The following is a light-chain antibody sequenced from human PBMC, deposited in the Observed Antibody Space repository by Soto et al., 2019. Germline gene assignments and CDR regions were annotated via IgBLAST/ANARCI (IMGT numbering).Light chain of an antibody. CDR1: QGIRSD. J-gene: IGKJ1*01. Sequence: AIQVTQSPSSLSASVGDRVTITCRTSQGIRSDLGWYQQKPGKVPKLLIYAASTLQSGVPSRFSGSGSGRDFTLTISSLQPEDFATYYCHQDYASPWAFGQGTKVDIK. CDR3: HQDYASPWA. V-gene: IGKV1-6*01. CDR2: AAS.